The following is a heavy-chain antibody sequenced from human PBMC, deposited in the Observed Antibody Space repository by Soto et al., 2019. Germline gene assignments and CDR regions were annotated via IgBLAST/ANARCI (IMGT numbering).Heavy chain of an antibody. D-gene: IGHD3-22*01. CDR2: ITPSFGSP. CDR3: ARGGSGYTWFNEF. CDR1: GDTLSYSA. J-gene: IGHJ4*02. Sequence: QVQLVQSGAEVRKPGSSVRISCTASGDTLSYSAIGWLRQAPGQGLEWMGGITPSFGSPVYARKFQGRVTIAADHMILNNLRSEDTAIYYCARGGSGYTWFNEFWGQGTLVTVSS. V-gene: IGHV1-69*01.